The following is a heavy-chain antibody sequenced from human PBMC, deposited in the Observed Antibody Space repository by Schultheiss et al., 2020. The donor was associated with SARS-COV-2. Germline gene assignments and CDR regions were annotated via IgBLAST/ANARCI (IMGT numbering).Heavy chain of an antibody. CDR1: GGSFSGYY. J-gene: IGHJ4*02. CDR2: IYHSGST. CDR3: ARLMYNWNYAGDY. Sequence: SETLSLTCAVYGGSFSGYYWNWIRQPPGKGLEWIGEIYHSGSTNYNPSLKSRVTISVDTSKNQFSLKLSSVTAADTAVYYCARLMYNWNYAGDYWGQGTLVTVSS. V-gene: IGHV4-34*01. D-gene: IGHD1-7*01.